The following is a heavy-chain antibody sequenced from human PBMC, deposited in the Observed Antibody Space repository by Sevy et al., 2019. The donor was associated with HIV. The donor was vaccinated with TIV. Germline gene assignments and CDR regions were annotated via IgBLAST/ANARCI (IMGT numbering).Heavy chain of an antibody. CDR2: INSDGSST. V-gene: IGHV3-74*01. D-gene: IGHD6-13*01. J-gene: IGHJ6*03. CDR1: GFTFSSYW. Sequence: GGSLRLSCAASGFTFSSYWMHWVRQAPGKGLVWVSRINSDGSSTSYADSVKGRFTISRDNAKNTLYLQMNSLGAEDTAVYYCARVTGSSSPNYYYYCMDVWGKGTTVTVSS. CDR3: ARVTGSSSPNYYYYCMDV.